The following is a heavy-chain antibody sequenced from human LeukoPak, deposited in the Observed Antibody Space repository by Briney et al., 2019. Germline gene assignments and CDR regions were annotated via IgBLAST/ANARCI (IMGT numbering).Heavy chain of an antibody. Sequence: ASVKVSCKASGYTFTSYHMHWVRQAPGQGLEWMGIINPSGGTTNYAQKFRGRVTMTRDMSTSTVYMELSSLRSEDTAVYYCARDLYGYSSGYKPVQPKWWFDPWGQGTLVTVSS. D-gene: IGHD6-19*01. CDR1: GYTFTSYH. CDR3: ARDLYGYSSGYKPVQPKWWFDP. V-gene: IGHV1-46*01. CDR2: INPSGGTT. J-gene: IGHJ5*02.